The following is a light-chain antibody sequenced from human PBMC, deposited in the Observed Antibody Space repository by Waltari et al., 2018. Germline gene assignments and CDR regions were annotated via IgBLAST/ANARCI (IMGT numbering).Light chain of an antibody. V-gene: IGKV3-11*01. CDR1: HSVSNL. Sequence: EVVLTQSPATLSLSPGERVTLSCRASHSVSNLLAWYQQKPGQAPRLLIYDASNTATGIPARFSGSGSGTDFTLTISSLEPEDFAVYYCQQRRTWPLTFGGGTTVEI. CDR3: QQRRTWPLT. J-gene: IGKJ4*01. CDR2: DAS.